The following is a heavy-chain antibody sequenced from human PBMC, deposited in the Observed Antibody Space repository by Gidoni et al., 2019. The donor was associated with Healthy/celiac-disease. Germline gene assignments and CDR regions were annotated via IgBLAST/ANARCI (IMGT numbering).Heavy chain of an antibody. V-gene: IGHV3-9*01. D-gene: IGHD1-26*01. CDR1: GFTFDDYA. Sequence: EVQLVESGGGLVQPGRSLRLSCAASGFTFDDYAMHWVRQAPGKGLGWVSGISWNSGSIGYADSVKGRFTISRDNAKNSLYLQMNSLRAEDTALYYCAKVGGRYFQHWGQGTLVTVSS. CDR3: AKVGGRYFQH. J-gene: IGHJ1*01. CDR2: ISWNSGSI.